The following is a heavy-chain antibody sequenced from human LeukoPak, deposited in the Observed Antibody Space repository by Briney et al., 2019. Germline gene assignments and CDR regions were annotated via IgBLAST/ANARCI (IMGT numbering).Heavy chain of an antibody. J-gene: IGHJ4*02. V-gene: IGHV3-48*03. CDR2: ISSSGSTI. CDR3: AKSPYDFWSGYYTGPFDY. Sequence: GGSLRLSCAASGFTFSSYEMNWVRQAPGKGLEWVSYISSSGSTIYYADSVKGRFTISRDNSKNTLYLQMNSLRAEDTAVYYCAKSPYDFWSGYYTGPFDYWGQGTLVTVSS. CDR1: GFTFSSYE. D-gene: IGHD3-3*01.